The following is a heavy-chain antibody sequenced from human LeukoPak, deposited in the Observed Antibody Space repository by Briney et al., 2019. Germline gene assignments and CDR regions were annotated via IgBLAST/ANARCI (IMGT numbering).Heavy chain of an antibody. CDR1: GFTFRKAW. D-gene: IGHD4-17*01. V-gene: IGHV3-15*01. CDR2: IKSKSDGGTT. CDR3: TTGWTTVTPNYFDY. Sequence: TGGSLRLSCAASGFTFRKAWMTWVRQAPGKGLEWVGRIKSKSDGGTTDYAGPVQGRFNISRDDSKNTLYLEMNSLKGDDTAVYYCTTGWTTVTPNYFDYWGQGTLVTVSS. J-gene: IGHJ4*02.